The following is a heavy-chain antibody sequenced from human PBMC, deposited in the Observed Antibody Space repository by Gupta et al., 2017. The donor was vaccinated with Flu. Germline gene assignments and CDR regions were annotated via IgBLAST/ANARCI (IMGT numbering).Heavy chain of an antibody. CDR2: ISSTLQTT. D-gene: IGHD3-10*01. Sequence: EVQLVESGGGLAQPGGSLRLSCAASGFTFSDYKMNWVRQAPGKGLEWISYISSTLQTTYYADSVKGRFTIARDNAKNSLYLQMNSLRVEDTAVDYCVTSAPTSNYLFPWWGQGTRVTVSS. J-gene: IGHJ4*02. V-gene: IGHV3-48*03. CDR3: VTSAPTSNYLFPW. CDR1: GFTFSDYK.